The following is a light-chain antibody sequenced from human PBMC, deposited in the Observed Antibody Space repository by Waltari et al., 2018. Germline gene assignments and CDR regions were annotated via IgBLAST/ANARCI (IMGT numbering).Light chain of an antibody. J-gene: IGLJ1*01. CDR2: DAS. CDR3: GAYTGTLNV. Sequence: QSALTQPRSVSGSPGQSVAISCTGTSSDVGAYKYVSWFQQHPGKAPKLIIYDASKRPSGFPVRLSGSESGNTASLPCSGLQADDEADYYCGAYTGTLNVFGTGTKVTVL. V-gene: IGLV2-11*01. CDR1: SSDVGAYKY.